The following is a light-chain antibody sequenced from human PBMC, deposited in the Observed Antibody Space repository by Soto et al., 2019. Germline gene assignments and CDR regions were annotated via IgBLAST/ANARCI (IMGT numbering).Light chain of an antibody. CDR1: QNVISSY. V-gene: IGKV3-20*01. Sequence: ENVLTQSPGTLSLSPGDRATLSCRASQNVISSYLAWYQQKPGQAPSLLVYATSSRAAGIPDRFSGSGSGTDFTLTISSLEPEDFAVYYCQQYDSSHLTFGGGTKVEIK. CDR3: QQYDSSHLT. J-gene: IGKJ4*01. CDR2: ATS.